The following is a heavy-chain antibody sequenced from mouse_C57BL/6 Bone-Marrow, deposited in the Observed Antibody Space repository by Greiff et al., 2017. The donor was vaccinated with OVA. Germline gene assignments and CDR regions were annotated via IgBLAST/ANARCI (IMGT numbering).Heavy chain of an antibody. D-gene: IGHD2-3*01. V-gene: IGHV5-6*01. CDR2: ISSGGSYT. CDR1: GFTFSSYG. J-gene: IGHJ3*01. Sequence: EVKLVESGGDLVKPGGSLKLSCAASGFTFSSYGMSWVRQTPDKRLEWVATISSGGSYTYYPDSVKGRFTISRDNAKNTLYLQMSSLKSEDTAMYYCARPVYDGYSFAYWGQGTLVTVSA. CDR3: ARPVYDGYSFAY.